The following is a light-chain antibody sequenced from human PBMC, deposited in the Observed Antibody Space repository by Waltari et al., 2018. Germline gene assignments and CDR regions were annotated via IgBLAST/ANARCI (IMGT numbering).Light chain of an antibody. CDR2: QDN. CDR3: QAWDSSTVV. Sequence: SYELTQPPAVSVSPGRTATLTCSGHKLGDKYTSWYPQKPGQSPLLGIYQDNRRPSGIPERFSGSSSGNTATLTISGSQAMDEADYYCQAWDSSTVVFGGGTKLTVL. J-gene: IGLJ2*01. CDR1: KLGDKY. V-gene: IGLV3-1*01.